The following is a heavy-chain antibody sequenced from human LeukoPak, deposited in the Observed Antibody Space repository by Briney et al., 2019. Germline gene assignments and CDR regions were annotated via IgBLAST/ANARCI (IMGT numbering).Heavy chain of an antibody. D-gene: IGHD3-22*01. J-gene: IGHJ3*02. CDR1: GFTFSSYG. CDR3: ARDYYDSSGYYAHDAFDI. Sequence: GGSLRLSCAASGFTFSSYGMHWVRQAPGKGLEGVAFIRYDGSNKYYADSVKGRFTISRDNAKNSLYLQMNSLRAEDTAVYYCARDYYDSSGYYAHDAFDIWGQGTMVTVSS. CDR2: IRYDGSNK. V-gene: IGHV3-30*02.